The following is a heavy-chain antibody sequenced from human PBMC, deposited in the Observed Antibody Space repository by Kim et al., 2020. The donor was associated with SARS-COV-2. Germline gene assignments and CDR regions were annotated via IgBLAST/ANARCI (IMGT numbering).Heavy chain of an antibody. D-gene: IGHD6-13*01. Sequence: ADSVKGRFTISRDNSKNTLYLQMNSLRAEDTAVYYCAKDRSSWVPIHFDYWGQGTLVTVSS. CDR3: AKDRSSWVPIHFDY. V-gene: IGHV3-23*01. J-gene: IGHJ4*02.